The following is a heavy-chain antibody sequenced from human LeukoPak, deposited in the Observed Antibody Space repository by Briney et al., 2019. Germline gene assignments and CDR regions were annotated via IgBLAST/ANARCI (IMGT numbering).Heavy chain of an antibody. CDR1: GFTFSSYA. CDR2: ISGSGGST. D-gene: IGHD6-13*01. V-gene: IGHV3-23*01. J-gene: IGHJ5*02. Sequence: GGSLRLSCAASGFTFSSYAMSWVRQAPGKGLEWVSAISGSGGSTYYADSVKGRFTISRDNSKNTLYLQMNSLRAEDTAVYYCAKGPAAAGKYNWFDPWGQGTLVTVSS. CDR3: AKGPAAAGKYNWFDP.